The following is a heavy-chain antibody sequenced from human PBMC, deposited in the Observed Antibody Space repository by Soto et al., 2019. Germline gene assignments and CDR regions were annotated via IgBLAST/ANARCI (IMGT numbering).Heavy chain of an antibody. CDR2: IYNNETF. V-gene: IGHV4-61*01. Sequence: SETLSLTCSVSGASVSSGSFYWSWIRQPPGKGLEWIGFIYNNETFNYNPSLKSRVTLSVDTSKHQFSLKLSSVTAADTAVYYCARVPLRYSSSHNFDSWGQGALVTVSS. J-gene: IGHJ4*02. CDR1: GASVSSGSFY. CDR3: ARVPLRYSSSHNFDS. D-gene: IGHD6-19*01.